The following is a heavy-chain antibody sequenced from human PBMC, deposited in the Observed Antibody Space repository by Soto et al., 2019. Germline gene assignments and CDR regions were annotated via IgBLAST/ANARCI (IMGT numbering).Heavy chain of an antibody. D-gene: IGHD5-18*01. Sequence: QVQLVQSGAEVRKPGSSVKLSCKSSGGIFRSNAISWVRQAPGQGLEWMGEIIPQFPTPYYAQKFQGRVTITADESTSTAYMALDSLRSDDTAVYFCARDAADTPMVYWGQGTLLTVSS. CDR2: IIPQFPTP. V-gene: IGHV1-69*01. CDR3: ARDAADTPMVY. J-gene: IGHJ4*02. CDR1: GGIFRSNA.